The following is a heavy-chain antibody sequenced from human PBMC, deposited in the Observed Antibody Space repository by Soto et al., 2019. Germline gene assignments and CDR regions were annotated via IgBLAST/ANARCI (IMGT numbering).Heavy chain of an antibody. J-gene: IGHJ4*02. CDR2: ISYDGSNK. D-gene: IGHD2-15*01. CDR1: GFTFSSYG. Sequence: QVQLVESGGGVVQPGRSLRLSCAASGFTFSSYGMHWDRQAPGKGLEWVAVISYDGSNKYYADSVKGRFTISRDNSKNTLYLQMNSLRAEDTAVYYCAKDVSAKVVGALHFDYWGQGTLVTVSS. V-gene: IGHV3-30*18. CDR3: AKDVSAKVVGALHFDY.